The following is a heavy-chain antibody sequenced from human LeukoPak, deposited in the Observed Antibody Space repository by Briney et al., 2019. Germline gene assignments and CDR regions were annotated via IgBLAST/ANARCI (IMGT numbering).Heavy chain of an antibody. Sequence: PGESLRLSCTASGFTFSNFWMGWVRQAPGEGLEWVANIKQDETEKLYLGSVKGRFTISRDNAKNSLYLQMNSLRAEDTAVYYCAKGSSSWYFDYWGQGTLVIVSS. CDR3: AKGSSSWYFDY. CDR2: IKQDETEK. V-gene: IGHV3-7*03. J-gene: IGHJ4*02. D-gene: IGHD6-13*01. CDR1: GFTFSNFW.